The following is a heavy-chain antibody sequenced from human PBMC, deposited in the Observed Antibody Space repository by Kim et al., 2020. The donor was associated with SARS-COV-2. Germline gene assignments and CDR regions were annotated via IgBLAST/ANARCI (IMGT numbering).Heavy chain of an antibody. CDR3: ARVVAAVGAFFDY. Sequence: SVKVSCKASGGTFSSYAISWVRQAPGQGLEWMGGIIPIFGTANYAQKFQGIVTITADESTSTAYMELSSLRSEDTAVYYCARVVAAVGAFFDYWGQGTLVTVSS. CDR2: IIPIFGTA. J-gene: IGHJ4*02. CDR1: GGTFSSYA. V-gene: IGHV1-69*13. D-gene: IGHD6-13*01.